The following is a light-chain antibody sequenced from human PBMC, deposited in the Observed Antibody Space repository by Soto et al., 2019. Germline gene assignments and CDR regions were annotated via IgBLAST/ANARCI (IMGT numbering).Light chain of an antibody. CDR3: QQYDDLPIT. CDR1: QYIDKF. Sequence: IQMTQSPSSLSPSVGDRVTITCQASQYIDKFLNWYQQKSGKAPKLLISDASNLETGVPSRFSGGGSGTDFTFTITSLQPEDVAIYYCQQYDDLPITFGQGTRLEIK. V-gene: IGKV1-33*01. CDR2: DAS. J-gene: IGKJ5*01.